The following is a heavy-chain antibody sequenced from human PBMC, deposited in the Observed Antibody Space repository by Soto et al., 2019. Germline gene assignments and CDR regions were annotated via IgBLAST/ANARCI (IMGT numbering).Heavy chain of an antibody. CDR3: ARDVIAARRYYYYGMDV. J-gene: IGHJ6*02. CDR2: INAGNGNT. CDR1: GYTFTSYA. Sequence: GASVKVSCKASGYTFTSYAMHWVRQAPGRRLEWMGWINAGNGNTKYSQKFQGRVTITRDTSASTAYMELSSLRSEDTAVYYCARDVIAARRYYYYGMDVWGQGTTVTVSS. V-gene: IGHV1-3*01. D-gene: IGHD6-6*01.